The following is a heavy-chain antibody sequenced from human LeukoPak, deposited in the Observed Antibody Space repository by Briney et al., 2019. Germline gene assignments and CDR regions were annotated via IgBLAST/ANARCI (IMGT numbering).Heavy chain of an antibody. V-gene: IGHV3-23*01. CDR1: GFTFSIYP. Sequence: PGGSLRLSCAASGFTFSIYPMSWVRQAPGKGLEWVSSISGSGGYAYYANSVKGRFITSRDNSKNTLYLQMNSLRAEDTAVYYCAIDLFGGPARAFFDYWGQGTLVTVSS. J-gene: IGHJ4*02. CDR3: AIDLFGGPARAFFDY. CDR2: ISGSGGYA. D-gene: IGHD3-16*01.